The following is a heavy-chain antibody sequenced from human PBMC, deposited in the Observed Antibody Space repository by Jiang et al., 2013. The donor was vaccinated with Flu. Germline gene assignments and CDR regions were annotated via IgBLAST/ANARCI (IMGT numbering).Heavy chain of an antibody. V-gene: IGHV4-30-4*01. J-gene: IGHJ6*02. D-gene: IGHD3-10*01. CDR2: SLTVGGT. CDR3: ARDNPLWAEDSGVDV. CDR1: GGSVSVGDYY. Sequence: KPSQTLSLTCTVSGGSVSVGDYYWSWIRQAPRKGTVGVDWVRSLTVGGTYSNPSLQESSYHINRHVQEPRSPSSLTSVTAADTAVYYCARDNPLWAEDSGVDVWGQGTTVTVSS.